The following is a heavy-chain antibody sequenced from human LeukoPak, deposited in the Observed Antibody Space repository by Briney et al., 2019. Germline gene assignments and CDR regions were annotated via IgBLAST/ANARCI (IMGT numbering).Heavy chain of an antibody. V-gene: IGHV3-48*03. Sequence: PGGSLRLSCAASGFTFSSYEMNWVRQAPGKGLEWVSYISSSGSTIYYADSVKGRFTISRDNAKNSLYLQTNSLRAEDTAVYYCARDSGARRLYNWFDPWGQGTLVTVSS. CDR2: ISSSGSTI. CDR3: ARDSGARRLYNWFDP. D-gene: IGHD3-10*01. CDR1: GFTFSSYE. J-gene: IGHJ5*02.